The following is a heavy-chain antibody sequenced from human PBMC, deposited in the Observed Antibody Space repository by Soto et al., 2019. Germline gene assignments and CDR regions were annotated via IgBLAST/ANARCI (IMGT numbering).Heavy chain of an antibody. V-gene: IGHV4-30-4*01. CDR2: IYYSGST. D-gene: IGHD1-20*01. CDR3: AREGLTGRDFDY. J-gene: IGHJ4*02. Sequence: SETLSLTCTVSGGSISSGDYYWSWIRQPPGKGLEWIGYIYYSGSTYYNPSLKSRVTISVDTSKNQFSLKLSSVTAADTAVYYCAREGLTGRDFDYWGQGTLVTVSS. CDR1: GGSISSGDYY.